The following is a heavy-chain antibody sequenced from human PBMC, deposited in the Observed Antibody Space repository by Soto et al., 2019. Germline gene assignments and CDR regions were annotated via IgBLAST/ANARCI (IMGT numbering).Heavy chain of an antibody. CDR3: ARVSYYDFWSGYLSYYYYGMDV. Sequence: GGSLRLSCAASGFTFSDYYMSWIRQAPGKGLEWVSYISSSGSTIYYADSVKGRFTISRDNAKNSLYLQMNSLRAEDTAVYYCARVSYYDFWSGYLSYYYYGMDVWGQGTTVTVSS. J-gene: IGHJ6*02. CDR1: GFTFSDYY. CDR2: ISSSGSTI. D-gene: IGHD3-3*01. V-gene: IGHV3-11*01.